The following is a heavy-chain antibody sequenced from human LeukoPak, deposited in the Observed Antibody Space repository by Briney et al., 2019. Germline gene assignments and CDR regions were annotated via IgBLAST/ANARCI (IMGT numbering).Heavy chain of an antibody. V-gene: IGHV4-61*02. CDR3: AREPHYGGAIRYFDY. D-gene: IGHD4-23*01. Sequence: SETLSLTCTVPGGSISSGSYYWSRVRQPAGEGLEYIGRIYTSGSTSYNPSLKSRVTISVDTSKNQFSLKLSSVTAADTAVYYCAREPHYGGAIRYFDYWGQGTLVTVSS. CDR1: GGSISSGSYY. CDR2: IYTSGST. J-gene: IGHJ4*02.